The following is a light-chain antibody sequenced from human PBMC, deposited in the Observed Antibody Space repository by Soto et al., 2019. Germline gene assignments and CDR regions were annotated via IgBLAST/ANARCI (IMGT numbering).Light chain of an antibody. CDR2: AAS. J-gene: IGKJ1*01. CDR1: PGISSY. V-gene: IGKV1-8*01. Sequence: AIRMTQSPSSLSASTGDRVTITCRASPGISSYLAWYQQKPGKAPKLLIYAASTLQSGVPSRFTGSGSGTDFTLTISCLQSEDFATYYGQQYYSYPTFGQGTKVEIK. CDR3: QQYYSYPT.